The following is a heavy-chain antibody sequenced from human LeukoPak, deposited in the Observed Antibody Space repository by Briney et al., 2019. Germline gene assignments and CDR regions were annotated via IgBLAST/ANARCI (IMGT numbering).Heavy chain of an antibody. CDR3: AKDLRVGANDY. CDR1: GSIFNTSG. Sequence: GGSLRLSCAASGSIFNTSGIHWVRQAPGKGLDWVALISYDGSKRSYADSVKGRFTVSRDNSKNTMYLQMNRLRAEDTAVYYCAKDLRVGANDYWGQGTLVTVSS. CDR2: ISYDGSKR. V-gene: IGHV3-30*18. J-gene: IGHJ4*02. D-gene: IGHD1-26*01.